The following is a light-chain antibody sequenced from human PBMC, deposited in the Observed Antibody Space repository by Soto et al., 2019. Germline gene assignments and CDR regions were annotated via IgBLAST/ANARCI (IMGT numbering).Light chain of an antibody. Sequence: QSVLTQPPSASGSPGQSVAISRTGTSSDVGGYNYVSWYQQHPGKGAKLMIYEVSKRPPGVPARSSGPKSGTPASPTVSGLQAAVDADSYYTSYAGTTNFFQVFGTGTKLTVL. CDR2: EVS. CDR3: TSYAGTTNFFQV. CDR1: SSDVGGYNY. V-gene: IGLV2-8*01. J-gene: IGLJ1*01.